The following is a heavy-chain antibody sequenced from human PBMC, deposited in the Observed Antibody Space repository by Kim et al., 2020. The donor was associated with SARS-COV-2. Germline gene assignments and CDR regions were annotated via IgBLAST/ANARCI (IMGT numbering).Heavy chain of an antibody. Sequence: GGSLRLSCAASGITFSNYWMHWVRKAPGKGLVWVSRINGDGSSTYYADSVKGRFIISRDNAKNTLYLLMNSLRAEDTAVYYCARGDSGPWGQGTLVTVSS. CDR1: GITFSNYW. D-gene: IGHD1-26*01. CDR3: ARGDSGP. CDR2: INGDGSST. V-gene: IGHV3-74*01. J-gene: IGHJ5*02.